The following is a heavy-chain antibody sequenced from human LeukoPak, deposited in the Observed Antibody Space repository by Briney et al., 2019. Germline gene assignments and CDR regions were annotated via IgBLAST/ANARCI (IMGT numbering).Heavy chain of an antibody. CDR1: GFTPSRYS. V-gene: IGHV3-48*01. Sequence: GAPLRLSCASSGFTPSRYSINWVRQAPGKGLEWVSYINIDSITVNYADSVKGRFTISRDNAKNSLYLQMNSLRAEDTAVYYCSTAKFDNGGQGTLVTVSS. J-gene: IGHJ4*02. CDR2: INIDSITV. CDR3: STAKFDN.